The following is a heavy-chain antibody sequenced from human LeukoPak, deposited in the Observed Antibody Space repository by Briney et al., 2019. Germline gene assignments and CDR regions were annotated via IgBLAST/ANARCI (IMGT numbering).Heavy chain of an antibody. CDR1: GYTLTGYY. CDR2: INPNSGGT. Sequence: ASVKVSCKASGYTLTGYYLHWVRQAPGQGLEWMGWINPNSGGTNYAQKFQGRVTLTRDSSISTAYMEVSRLRSDDTALYYCARVGALSAMVYWGQGTLVTVSS. D-gene: IGHD2-2*01. CDR3: ARVGALSAMVY. J-gene: IGHJ4*02. V-gene: IGHV1-2*02.